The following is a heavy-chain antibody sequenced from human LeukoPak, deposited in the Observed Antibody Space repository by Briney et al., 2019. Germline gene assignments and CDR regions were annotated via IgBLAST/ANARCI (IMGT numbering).Heavy chain of an antibody. Sequence: ASVKVSCKAAGGTVSTHAISGGRQAPGQGRECMGGITPIFGTANYAQKFQGRVTITTDESTSTAYMELSSLSSEDTAVYYCASPSSTYSSGYLYWGQGTLVTVSS. D-gene: IGHD3-22*01. CDR3: ASPSSTYSSGYLY. CDR1: GGTVSTHA. V-gene: IGHV1-69*05. CDR2: ITPIFGTA. J-gene: IGHJ4*02.